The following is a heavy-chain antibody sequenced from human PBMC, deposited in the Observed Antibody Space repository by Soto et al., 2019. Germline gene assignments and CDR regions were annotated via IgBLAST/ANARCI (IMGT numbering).Heavy chain of an antibody. CDR1: GDTFSTYS. J-gene: IGHJ4*02. Sequence: QVQLVQSGAEVKKPGSSVKVSCKVSGDTFSTYSISWVRQAPGQGLEWLGGIIPILGTSSYAQRFQDRVTITADKSTSTAYMELISLRSEDTAVYYCARERSRYDRSGYYRPDYWGQGTLVTVSS. D-gene: IGHD3-22*01. CDR2: IIPILGTS. CDR3: ARERSRYDRSGYYRPDY. V-gene: IGHV1-69*06.